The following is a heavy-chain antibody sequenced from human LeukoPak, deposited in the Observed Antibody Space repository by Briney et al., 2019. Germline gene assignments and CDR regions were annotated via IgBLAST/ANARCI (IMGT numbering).Heavy chain of an antibody. D-gene: IGHD3-22*01. V-gene: IGHV4-34*01. CDR3: ARGHDSSGRVDC. Sequence: SETLSLTCAVYGGSFSGYYWSWIRQPPGKGLEWIGEINHSGSTNYNPSLKSRVTISVDTSKNQFSLKLSSVTPADTAVYYCARGHDSSGRVDCWGQGTLVTVSS. CDR1: GGSFSGYY. J-gene: IGHJ4*02. CDR2: INHSGST.